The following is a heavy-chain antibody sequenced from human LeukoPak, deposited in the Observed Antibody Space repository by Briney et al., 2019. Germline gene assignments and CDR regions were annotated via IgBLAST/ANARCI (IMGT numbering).Heavy chain of an antibody. J-gene: IGHJ6*02. D-gene: IGHD3-10*01. Sequence: ASVKVSCKASGYTFTSYDINWVRQATGQGLEWMGWMNPNSGNTGYAQKFQGRVTMTRNTSISTAYMELSSLRSEDTAVYYCARGLIWFGELDYYYYYGMDVWGQGTTVTVSS. V-gene: IGHV1-8*01. CDR3: ARGLIWFGELDYYYYYGMDV. CDR1: GYTFTSYD. CDR2: MNPNSGNT.